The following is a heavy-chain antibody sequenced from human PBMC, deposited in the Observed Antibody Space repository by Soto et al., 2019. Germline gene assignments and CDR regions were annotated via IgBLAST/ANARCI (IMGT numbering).Heavy chain of an antibody. J-gene: IGHJ6*03. CDR3: ARDLRGKGAYYYASGSYSAGGYYYYMDV. Sequence: QVQLQESGPGLVKPSETLSLTCTVSGGSISSYYWSWIRQPPGKGLEWIGYIYYSGSTNYNPSLKSRVTISVDTSKNQFSLKLSSVTAADTAVYYCARDLRGKGAYYYASGSYSAGGYYYYMDVWGKGTTVTVSS. V-gene: IGHV4-59*01. CDR1: GGSISSYY. D-gene: IGHD3-10*01. CDR2: IYYSGST.